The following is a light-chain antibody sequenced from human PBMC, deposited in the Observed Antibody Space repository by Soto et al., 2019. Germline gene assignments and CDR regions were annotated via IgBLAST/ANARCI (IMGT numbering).Light chain of an antibody. CDR2: GAS. Sequence: IVMTPSPATLSVSPGERATLSCRASQSVSSNLAWYQQKPGQAPRLLIYGASTRATGIPARFSGSGSGTEFTLTISSLQSEDFAVYYCQQYNNWPPFTVGPGTKVDIK. V-gene: IGKV3-15*01. CDR3: QQYNNWPPFT. J-gene: IGKJ3*01. CDR1: QSVSSN.